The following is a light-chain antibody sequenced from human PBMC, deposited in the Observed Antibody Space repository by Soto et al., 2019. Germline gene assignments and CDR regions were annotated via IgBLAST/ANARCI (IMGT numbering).Light chain of an antibody. CDR3: SSYTSSSTRV. V-gene: IGLV2-14*01. Sequence: ALTQPASVSGSPGQSITISCIGTSSDVGRYNYVSWYQQQPGQAPRLMIYDVNNRPSGVSNRFSGSKSDNTASLTISGLQAEDEADYYCSSYTSSSTRVFGTGTKV. CDR1: SSDVGRYNY. J-gene: IGLJ1*01. CDR2: DVN.